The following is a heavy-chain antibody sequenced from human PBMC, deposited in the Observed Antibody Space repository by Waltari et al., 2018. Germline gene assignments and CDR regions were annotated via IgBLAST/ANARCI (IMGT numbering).Heavy chain of an antibody. CDR3: ARRFGNYDFWSGYDNPFDY. D-gene: IGHD3-3*01. V-gene: IGHV4-39*07. CDR1: GGSISSSSYY. J-gene: IGHJ4*02. Sequence: QLQLQESGPGLVKPSETLSLTCTVSGGSISSSSYYWGWIRQPPGTGWEWRGLIYYGGRTAANPSVKSRVTRSVDTSKNQFCLKLSSVTAADTAVHYGARRFGNYDFWSGYDNPFDYWGQGTLVTVSS. CDR2: IYYGGRT.